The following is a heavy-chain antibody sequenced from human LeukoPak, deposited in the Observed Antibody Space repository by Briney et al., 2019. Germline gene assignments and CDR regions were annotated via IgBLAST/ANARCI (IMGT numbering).Heavy chain of an antibody. Sequence: GGSLRLSCAASGFTFSSYSMNWVRQAPGKGLEWVSSISSSSSYIYYADSVKGRFTISRDNAKNSLYLQMNSLRAEDTAVYYCARRLGQQPNWFDPRGQGTLVTVSS. J-gene: IGHJ5*02. CDR1: GFTFSSYS. CDR3: ARRLGQQPNWFDP. V-gene: IGHV3-21*01. CDR2: ISSSSSYI. D-gene: IGHD6-13*01.